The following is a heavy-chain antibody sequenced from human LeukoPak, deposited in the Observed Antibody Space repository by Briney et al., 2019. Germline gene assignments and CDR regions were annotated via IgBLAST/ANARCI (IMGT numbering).Heavy chain of an antibody. J-gene: IGHJ4*02. V-gene: IGHV3-30-3*01. Sequence: PGRSLRLSCAASGFTFSSYAMHWVRQAPGKGLEWVAVISYDETNKYYADSVKGRFTLSRDNSENTLSLRMNSLKPEDTATYYCATPSYYYGSGSYYNGGTSTYDNWGQGTLVTVSS. CDR2: ISYDETNK. D-gene: IGHD3-10*01. CDR3: ATPSYYYGSGSYYNGGTSTYDN. CDR1: GFTFSSYA.